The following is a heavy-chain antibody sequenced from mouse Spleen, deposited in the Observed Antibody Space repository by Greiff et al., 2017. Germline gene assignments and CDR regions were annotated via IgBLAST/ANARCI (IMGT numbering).Heavy chain of an antibody. CDR2: IDPSDSYT. J-gene: IGHJ3*01. D-gene: IGHD2-4*01. CDR3: ARDPPMITTGPWFAY. Sequence: QVQLQQPGAELVRPGTSVKLSCKASGYTFTSYWMHWVKQRPGQGLEWIGVIDPSDSYTNYNQKFKGKATLTVDTSSSTAYMQLSSLTSEDSAVYYCARDPPMITTGPWFAYWGQGTLVTVSA. V-gene: IGHV1-59*01. CDR1: GYTFTSYW.